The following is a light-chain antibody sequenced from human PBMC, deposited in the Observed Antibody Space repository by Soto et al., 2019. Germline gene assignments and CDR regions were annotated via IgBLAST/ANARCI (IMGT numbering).Light chain of an antibody. Sequence: EIVMTQSPATLSVSPGERATLSCRASQSVSSNLAWHQQKPGQAPRHLIYGASTRATGIPARFSGSGSGTEFTLTISSLQSEDFAVYYCQQYSNWPPYTFGQGTKLEIK. CDR2: GAS. CDR1: QSVSSN. CDR3: QQYSNWPPYT. J-gene: IGKJ2*01. V-gene: IGKV3-15*01.